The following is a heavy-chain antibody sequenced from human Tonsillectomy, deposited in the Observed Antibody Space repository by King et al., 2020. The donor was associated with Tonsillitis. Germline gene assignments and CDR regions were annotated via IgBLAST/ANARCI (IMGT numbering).Heavy chain of an antibody. CDR2: IRGDGGET. V-gene: IGHV3-74*01. D-gene: IGHD3-10*02. CDR3: AKDEILGSGSCAS. J-gene: IGHJ4*02. CDR1: GFTFNNHW. Sequence: VQLVESGGGLVLSGGSLRVSCVGSGFTFNNHWMHWVRQAPGKGLVWVSRIRGDGGETNYADSVNGRFTVSRDNAKNTLYPEMHSLRVEDTGVYYCAKDEILGSGSCASWGQGTLVTVSS.